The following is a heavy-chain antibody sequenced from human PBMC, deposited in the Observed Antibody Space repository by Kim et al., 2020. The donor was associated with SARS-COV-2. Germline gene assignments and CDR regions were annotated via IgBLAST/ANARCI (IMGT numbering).Heavy chain of an antibody. CDR2: IYYSGST. Sequence: SETLSLTCTVSGGSISSYYWSWIRQPPGKGLEWIGYIYYSGSTNYNPSLKSRVTISVDTSKNQFSLKLSSVTAADTAVYYCAGVSPNPYYYGMDVWGQGTTVTVSS. CDR3: AGVSPNPYYYGMDV. CDR1: GGSISSYY. V-gene: IGHV4-59*13. J-gene: IGHJ6*02.